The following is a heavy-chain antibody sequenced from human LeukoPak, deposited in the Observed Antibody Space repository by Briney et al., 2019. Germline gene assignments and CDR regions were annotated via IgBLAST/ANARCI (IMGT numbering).Heavy chain of an antibody. V-gene: IGHV3-23*01. J-gene: IGHJ4*02. CDR3: ARRAGAYSHPYDY. Sequence: GGSLRLSCAASGFNFSSYGMSWVRQAPGKGLEWVSAISGSGGSTYYADSVKGRFTISRDNSKNTLYLQMNSLRAEDTAVYYCARRAGAYSHPYDYWGQGTLVTVSS. D-gene: IGHD4/OR15-4a*01. CDR2: ISGSGGST. CDR1: GFNFSSYG.